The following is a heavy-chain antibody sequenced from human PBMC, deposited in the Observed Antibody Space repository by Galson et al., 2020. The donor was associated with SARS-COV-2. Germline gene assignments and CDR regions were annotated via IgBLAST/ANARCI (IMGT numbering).Heavy chain of an antibody. J-gene: IGHJ4*02. V-gene: IGHV3-7*01. D-gene: IGHD1-26*01. CDR2: IKPDGNDK. CDR1: GFTFETNW. Sequence: GGSLRHSCAASGFTFETNWMSWVRQAPGKGLEWVGTIKPDGNDKFYVDSVKGRFTISRDNSASSLYLQMNGLRLEDTAVYYCARFGSLGSWGLGTLVTVSS. CDR3: ARFGSLGS.